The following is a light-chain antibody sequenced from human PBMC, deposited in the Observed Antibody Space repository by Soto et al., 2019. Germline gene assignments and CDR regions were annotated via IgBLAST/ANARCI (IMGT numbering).Light chain of an antibody. J-gene: IGLJ2*01. CDR1: NLESHY. Sequence: SYELTQPPSVTVSPGQTVSITCSGANLESHYVSWYQQKAGQSPVLVIYQDSKRPSGIPARFSGSNSGTTATLTVSGTQALDEADYYCQAWDTSAVFGGGTQLTVL. V-gene: IGLV3-1*01. CDR3: QAWDTSAV. CDR2: QDS.